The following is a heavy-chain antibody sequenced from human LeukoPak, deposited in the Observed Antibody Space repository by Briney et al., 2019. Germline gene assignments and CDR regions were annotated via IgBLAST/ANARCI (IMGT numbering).Heavy chain of an antibody. CDR1: AGTFSSYA. J-gene: IGHJ6*02. Sequence: SVKVSCKASAGTFSSYAISWVRQAPGQGLEWMGGIIPIFGTANYAQKFQGRVTITADESTSTAYMELGSLRSEDTAVYYCARIGSSSLPGYYYYGMDVWGQGTTVTVSS. D-gene: IGHD6-6*01. CDR3: ARIGSSSLPGYYYYGMDV. CDR2: IIPIFGTA. V-gene: IGHV1-69*13.